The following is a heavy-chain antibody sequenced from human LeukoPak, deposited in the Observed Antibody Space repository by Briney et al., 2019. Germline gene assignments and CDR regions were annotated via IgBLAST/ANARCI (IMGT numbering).Heavy chain of an antibody. CDR2: IIPIFGIA. CDR3: ARRGYSAYDDYYYYGMDV. V-gene: IGHV1-69*04. J-gene: IGHJ6*02. D-gene: IGHD5-12*01. Sequence: KVSCKASGGTFSSYAISWVRQAPGQGLEWMGRIIPIFGIANYAQKFQGRVTITADKSTSTAYMELSSLRSEDTAVYYCARRGYSAYDDYYYYGMDVWGQGTTVTVSS. CDR1: GGTFSSYA.